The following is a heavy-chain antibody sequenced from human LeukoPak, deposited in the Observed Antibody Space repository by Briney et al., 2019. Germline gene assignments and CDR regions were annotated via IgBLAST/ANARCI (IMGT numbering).Heavy chain of an antibody. CDR1: GGSISSYY. D-gene: IGHD6-6*01. CDR3: ARFGTSSSRFFDQ. CDR2: IHYSGTT. J-gene: IGHJ4*02. Sequence: SETLSLTCTVHGGSISSYYWSWIRQPPGKGLEWIGHIHYSGTTNYYPSLKSRVTIALDTSKSQFSLKLNSVTAADTAVYYCARFGTSSSRFFDQWGQGTLVTVSS. V-gene: IGHV4-59*01.